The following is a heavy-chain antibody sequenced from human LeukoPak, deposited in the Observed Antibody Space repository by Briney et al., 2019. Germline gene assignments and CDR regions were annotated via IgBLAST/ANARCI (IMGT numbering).Heavy chain of an antibody. CDR1: GFTFSSNY. CDR3: ARAGYCSSTSCSLGAFDI. D-gene: IGHD2-2*01. Sequence: GGSLRLSCAASGFTFSSNYMSWVRQAPGKGLEWVSDIYSGGSTYYSDYVKGRFTISRDNSKNTLYLQMNSLRAEDTAVYYCARAGYCSSTSCSLGAFDIWGQGTMVTVSS. CDR2: IYSGGST. J-gene: IGHJ3*02. V-gene: IGHV3-53*01.